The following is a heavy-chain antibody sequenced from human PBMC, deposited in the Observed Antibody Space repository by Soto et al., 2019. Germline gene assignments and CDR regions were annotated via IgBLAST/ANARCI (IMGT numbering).Heavy chain of an antibody. Sequence: PGGSLRLSCAASGFTFSSYSMNWVRQAPGKGLEWVSSISGNSNYMCYADSVKGRFTISRDNAKNSLYLQMNSLRAEDTAVYYCAREMIGSGSYDYWGQGILVTVSS. CDR3: AREMIGSGSYDY. D-gene: IGHD3-10*01. CDR2: ISGNSNYM. CDR1: GFTFSSYS. J-gene: IGHJ4*02. V-gene: IGHV3-21*01.